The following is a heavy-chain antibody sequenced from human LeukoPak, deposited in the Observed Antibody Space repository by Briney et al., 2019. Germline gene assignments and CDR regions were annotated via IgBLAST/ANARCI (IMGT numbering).Heavy chain of an antibody. J-gene: IGHJ3*02. CDR3: ARNLKYYDFWSGYYRGAFDI. V-gene: IGHV1-69*05. Sequence: SVKVSCKASGGTFSSYAISWVRQAPGQGLEWMGGIIPIFGTANYAQKFQGRVTITTDESTSTAYMELSSLRSEDTAVYYCARNLKYYDFWSGYYRGAFDIWGQGTMVTVSS. D-gene: IGHD3-3*01. CDR2: IIPIFGTA. CDR1: GGTFSSYA.